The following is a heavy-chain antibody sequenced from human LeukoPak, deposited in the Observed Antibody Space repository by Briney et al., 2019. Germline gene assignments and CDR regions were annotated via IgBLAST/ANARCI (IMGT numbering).Heavy chain of an antibody. D-gene: IGHD3-10*01. CDR1: GFTFTSYA. CDR3: AKGGQNKPYGSGIVPYYFDY. CDR2: ISGGGGST. J-gene: IGHJ4*02. Sequence: GGSLRLSCAASGFTFTSYAMSWVRQAPGKGLEWVSAISGGGGSTYYADSVKGRFTISRDNSKNTLYLQMNSLRAEDTAVYYCAKGGQNKPYGSGIVPYYFDYWGQGTLSPSPQ. V-gene: IGHV3-23*01.